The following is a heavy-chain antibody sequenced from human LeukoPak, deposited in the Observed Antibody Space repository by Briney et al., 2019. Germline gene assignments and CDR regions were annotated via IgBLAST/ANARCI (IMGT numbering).Heavy chain of an antibody. CDR1: GFTFSSYG. V-gene: IGHV1-2*02. J-gene: IGHJ4*02. Sequence: GGSLRLSCAASGFTFSSYGMHWVRQAPGQGLEWMGWINTDSGGTNYAQKFQGRVTLTRDTSITTAYMELSRLRSDDTAVYYCARGTSIVRGIIDYWGQGTLVTVSS. CDR3: ARGTSIVRGIIDY. CDR2: INTDSGGT. D-gene: IGHD3-10*01.